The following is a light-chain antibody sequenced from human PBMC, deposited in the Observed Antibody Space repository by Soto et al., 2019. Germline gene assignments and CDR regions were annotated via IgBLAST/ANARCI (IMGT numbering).Light chain of an antibody. Sequence: EIVLTQSPGTLSLSPGDGATLSCRASQSVSSGYLAWYQQKPGQAPRLLIYDASKRATGIPARFSGSGSATDFTLTISSLEPEDFAVYYCQQRGSWPPTFGQGTKVEIK. CDR2: DAS. CDR1: QSVSSGY. CDR3: QQRGSWPPT. V-gene: IGKV3-11*01. J-gene: IGKJ2*01.